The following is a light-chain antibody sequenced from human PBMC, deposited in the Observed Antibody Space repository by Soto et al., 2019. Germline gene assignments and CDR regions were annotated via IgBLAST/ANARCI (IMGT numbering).Light chain of an antibody. V-gene: IGKV1-39*01. Sequence: DIQMTQSPSSLSASVGQRVTITCRASQSISEYLNWYQQKPGKATKLLIFSASSLQSGVPVRFSGRGSGTEFTLTISSLQAEDFGTYYCQQGYSTPLTFGGGTKVEI. CDR1: QSISEY. J-gene: IGKJ4*01. CDR2: SAS. CDR3: QQGYSTPLT.